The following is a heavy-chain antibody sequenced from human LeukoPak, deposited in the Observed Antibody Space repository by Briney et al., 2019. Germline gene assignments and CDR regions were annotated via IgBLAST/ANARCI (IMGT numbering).Heavy chain of an antibody. Sequence: SQTLSLTCTVSGGSISSGGYYWSWIRQHPGKGLEWVGYIYYSGSTYYNPSLKSRVTISVDTSKNQFSLKLSSVTAADTAVYYCAREEGDYYDSSGYYGYWGQGTLVTVSS. CDR1: GGSISSGGYY. V-gene: IGHV4-31*03. D-gene: IGHD3-22*01. J-gene: IGHJ4*02. CDR3: AREEGDYYDSSGYYGY. CDR2: IYYSGST.